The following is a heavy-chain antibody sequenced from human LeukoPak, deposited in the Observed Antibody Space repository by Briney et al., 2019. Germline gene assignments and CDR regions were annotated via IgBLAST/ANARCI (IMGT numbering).Heavy chain of an antibody. Sequence: GGSLRLSCAASGFTFSSYSMNWVRQAPGKGLEWVSYISGSSSTIYYADSVKGRFTISRDNAKNSLYLQMNSLRAEDTAVYYCARDGGSYYYDSSGYYYFDYWGQGTLVTVSS. CDR1: GFTFSSYS. CDR2: ISGSSSTI. J-gene: IGHJ4*02. CDR3: ARDGGSYYYDSSGYYYFDY. V-gene: IGHV3-48*01. D-gene: IGHD3-22*01.